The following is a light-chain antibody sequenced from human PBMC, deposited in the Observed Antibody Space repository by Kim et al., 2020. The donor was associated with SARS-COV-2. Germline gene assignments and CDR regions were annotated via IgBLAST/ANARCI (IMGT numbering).Light chain of an antibody. Sequence: GGTVTITYASRTGAVTVVHYPNWFQQKPGQAPRERIYSASNKHSWTPARFSGSLLGGKAALTLSGVQPEDEAEYYCLLYYGGTRVFGGGTQLTVL. J-gene: IGLJ2*01. CDR1: TGAVTVVHY. CDR3: LLYYGGTRV. V-gene: IGLV7-43*01. CDR2: SAS.